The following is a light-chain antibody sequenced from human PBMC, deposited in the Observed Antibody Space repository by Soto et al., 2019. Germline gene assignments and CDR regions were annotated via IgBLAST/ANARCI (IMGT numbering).Light chain of an antibody. Sequence: QSVLTQPASVSGSPGQSITISCTGTSSDVGGYNYVSWYQQHQGKAPKLMIYDVSNRPSGVSNRFSGSKSGNTASLTISGLQAEDEADYYCSSYTSSSIVVFGGGTKLTVL. CDR3: SSYTSSSIVV. CDR1: SSDVGGYNY. J-gene: IGLJ2*01. CDR2: DVS. V-gene: IGLV2-14*01.